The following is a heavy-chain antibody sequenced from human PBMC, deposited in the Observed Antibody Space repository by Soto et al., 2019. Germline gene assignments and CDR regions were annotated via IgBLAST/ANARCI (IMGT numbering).Heavy chain of an antibody. CDR3: AHKGYGDYPLDY. J-gene: IGHJ4*02. CDR1: VFSLSTSGVG. D-gene: IGHD4-17*01. V-gene: IGHV2-5*02. CDR2: IYGDDSY. Sequence: QLTLKESGPTLLKPTQTLTLTCTLSVFSLSTSGVGVGWIRQPPGKALEWLAVIYGDDSYHYSPSLKSRFTITKDNSKNQVFLTMTNMDPVDTATYYCAHKGYGDYPLDYWGPGTLVTVS.